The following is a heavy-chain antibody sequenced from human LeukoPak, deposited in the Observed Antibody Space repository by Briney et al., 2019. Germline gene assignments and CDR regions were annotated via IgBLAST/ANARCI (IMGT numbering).Heavy chain of an antibody. Sequence: PSETLSLTCTVSGGSISTYYWIWIRQPAGKGLEWIGRIYSSGSTNYNPSLKSRVTMSVDTSKNQFSLKLTSVTAADTAVYYCARGLWLDHFDYWGQGTLVTVSS. CDR2: IYSSGST. J-gene: IGHJ4*02. CDR3: ARGLWLDHFDY. CDR1: GGSISTYY. D-gene: IGHD6-19*01. V-gene: IGHV4-4*07.